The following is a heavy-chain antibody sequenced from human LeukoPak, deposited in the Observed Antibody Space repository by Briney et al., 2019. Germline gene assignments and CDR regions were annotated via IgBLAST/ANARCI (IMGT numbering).Heavy chain of an antibody. V-gene: IGHV1-2*02. CDR1: GYTFTNYH. CDR3: TRALRHTSSAGWFDP. CDR2: VDPNNGAT. D-gene: IGHD3-10*01. J-gene: IGHJ5*02. Sequence: ASVKVSCKTSGYTFTNYHMHWVRQAPGQGLEWMGWVDPNNGATNYARNFQGRVTMTRDTSVSTVYMELSRLTSDDTAVCYCTRALRHTSSAGWFDPWGQGFLVTVSS.